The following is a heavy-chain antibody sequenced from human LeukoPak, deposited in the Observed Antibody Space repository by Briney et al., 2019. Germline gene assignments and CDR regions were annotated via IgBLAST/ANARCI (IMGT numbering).Heavy chain of an antibody. CDR1: GYTLTELS. Sequence: ASVTVSCTVSGYTLTELSMHWVRQAPGKGLEWMGGFDPEDGETIYAQKFQGRVTMTEDTSTDTAYMELSSLRSEDTAVYYCASSSGSLEGFLSYWYFDLWGRGTLVTVSS. CDR2: FDPEDGET. J-gene: IGHJ2*01. D-gene: IGHD3-22*01. CDR3: ASSSGSLEGFLSYWYFDL. V-gene: IGHV1-24*01.